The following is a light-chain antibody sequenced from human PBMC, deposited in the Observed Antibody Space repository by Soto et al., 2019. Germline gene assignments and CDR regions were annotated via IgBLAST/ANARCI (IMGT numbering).Light chain of an antibody. CDR3: SSYAGSNRV. CDR1: SSDVCGYNY. CDR2: EVS. Sequence: QSALTQTPSASGSPGQSATISCTGTSSDVCGYNYVSWYQQHPGKAPKLMIYEVSKRPSGVPDRCSGSKSGNTASLTVSGLQAEDEADDYCSSYAGSNRVFVTGTNVTVL. V-gene: IGLV2-8*01. J-gene: IGLJ1*01.